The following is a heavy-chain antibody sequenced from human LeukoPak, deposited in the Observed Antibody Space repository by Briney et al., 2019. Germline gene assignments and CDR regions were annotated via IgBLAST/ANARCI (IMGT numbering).Heavy chain of an antibody. CDR1: GFPFSSYA. CDR3: ERALYGDYLRYFDY. Sequence: PGGSLRLSCAASGFPFSSYAMHWVRQAPGKGLEWVAVISYDGSNKYYADSVKGRFTISRDNDNNTMYLQMNSLRAEDTAVYFCERALYGDYLRYFDYWGQGTLVTVSS. V-gene: IGHV3-30-3*01. J-gene: IGHJ4*02. D-gene: IGHD4-17*01. CDR2: ISYDGSNK.